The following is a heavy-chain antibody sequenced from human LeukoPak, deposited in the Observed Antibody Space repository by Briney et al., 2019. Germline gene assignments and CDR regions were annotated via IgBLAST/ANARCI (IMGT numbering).Heavy chain of an antibody. CDR2: IYTSGST. Sequence: SQTLSLTCTVSGGSISSGSYYWSWIRQPAGKGLEWIGRIYTSGSTNYNPSLKSRVTISVDTSKNQFSLKLSSVTAADTAAYYCAREEAYYDILTGYYGGYYMDVWGKGTTVTVSS. D-gene: IGHD3-9*01. J-gene: IGHJ6*03. V-gene: IGHV4-61*02. CDR3: AREEAYYDILTGYYGGYYMDV. CDR1: GGSISSGSYY.